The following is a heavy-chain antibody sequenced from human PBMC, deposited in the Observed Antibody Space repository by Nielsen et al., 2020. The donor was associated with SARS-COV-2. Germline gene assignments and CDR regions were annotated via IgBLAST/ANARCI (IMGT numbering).Heavy chain of an antibody. CDR2: ISYDGSNK. J-gene: IGHJ4*02. V-gene: IGHV3-30*18. CDR3: AKDWTAIVVVPSGGADY. D-gene: IGHD2-15*01. Sequence: GESLKISCAASGFTFSTYGMHWVRQAPGKGLEWVAAISYDGSNKYYVDSVKGRFTISRDNSKNTLYLQMSSLREEDTAVYYCAKDWTAIVVVPSGGADYWGQGTLVTVAP. CDR1: GFTFSTYG.